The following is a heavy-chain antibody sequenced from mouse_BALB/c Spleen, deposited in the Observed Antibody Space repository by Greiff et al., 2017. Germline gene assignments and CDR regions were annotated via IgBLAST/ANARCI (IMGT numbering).Heavy chain of an antibody. V-gene: IGHV1-7*01. CDR2: INPSTGYT. J-gene: IGHJ3*01. CDR3: ARHYYGSSYRAY. D-gene: IGHD1-1*01. CDR1: GYTFTSYW. Sequence: VQLQQSGAELAKPGASVKMSCKASGYTFTSYWMHWVKQRPGQGLEWIGYINPSTGYTEYNQKFKDKATLTADKSSSTAYMQLSSLTSEDSAVYYCARHYYGSSYRAYWGQGTLVTVSA.